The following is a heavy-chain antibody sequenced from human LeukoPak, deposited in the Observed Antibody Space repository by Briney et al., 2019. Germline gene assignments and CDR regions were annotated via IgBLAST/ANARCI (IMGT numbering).Heavy chain of an antibody. CDR3: ATSFWGDYVPTEFRGMDV. V-gene: IGHV4-30-4*01. J-gene: IGHJ6*02. CDR2: IYYSGST. CDR1: GGSIRSDDYY. D-gene: IGHD4-17*01. Sequence: NASETLSLTCTVSGGSIRSDDYYWSWIRQPPGKGLEWTAYIYYSGSTYYSPSLKSRVTISVDTSKNQLSLKLSSVTAADTAVYYCATSFWGDYVPTEFRGMDVWGQGTTVTVSS.